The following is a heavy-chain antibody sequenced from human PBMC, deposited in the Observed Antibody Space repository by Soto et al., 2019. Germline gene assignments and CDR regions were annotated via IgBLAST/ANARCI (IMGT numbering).Heavy chain of an antibody. CDR3: AKDLFSGGSYPNWFDP. D-gene: IGHD1-26*01. CDR2: ISYDGSNK. CDR1: GFSFKSHG. Sequence: PGGSLRLSCTASGFSFKSHGIHWVRQAPGKGPEWVALISYDGSNKFYADSVKGRFTISRDNFKNTLYLQMNSLRIEDTAIYYCAKDLFSGGSYPNWFDPWGQGTLVTVSS. V-gene: IGHV3-30*18. J-gene: IGHJ5*02.